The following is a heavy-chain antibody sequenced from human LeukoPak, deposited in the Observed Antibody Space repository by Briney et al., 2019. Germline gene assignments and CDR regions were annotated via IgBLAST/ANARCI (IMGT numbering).Heavy chain of an antibody. CDR3: ARDWPLDY. Sequence: PGGSLRLSCAASGFTVSSKYMNWVRQAPGKGLEWVSVIYSGGTTYYADSVKGRFTISSDSSKNTLYLQMNSLRAEVTAVYYCARDWPLDYWGQGTLVTVSS. V-gene: IGHV3-66*02. D-gene: IGHD2-21*01. CDR2: IYSGGTT. CDR1: GFTVSSKY. J-gene: IGHJ4*02.